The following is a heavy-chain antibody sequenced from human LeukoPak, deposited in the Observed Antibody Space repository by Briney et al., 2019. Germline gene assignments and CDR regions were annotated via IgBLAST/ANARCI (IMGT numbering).Heavy chain of an antibody. V-gene: IGHV4-31*03. J-gene: IGHJ3*02. CDR3: ARNLGAVVTPGWAYDI. CDR1: GDSISSAFYY. D-gene: IGHD4-23*01. CDR2: IYHSGTT. Sequence: SETLSLTCTVSGDSISSAFYYWSWICQHPGKGLEWIGYIYHSGTTYYNPSLKTRVTMSLDTSRNQFSLKLYSVTAADTAVYYCARNLGAVVTPGWAYDIWGQGTMVTVSS.